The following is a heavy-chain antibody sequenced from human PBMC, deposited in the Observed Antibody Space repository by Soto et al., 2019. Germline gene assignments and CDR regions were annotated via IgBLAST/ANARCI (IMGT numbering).Heavy chain of an antibody. CDR3: ARGSIAVAGAVSSSSGRGDV. CDR1: GGSFSGYY. V-gene: IGHV4-34*01. J-gene: IGHJ6*02. CDR2: ITHSGST. Sequence: QVQLQQWGAGLLKPSETLSLTCAVYGGSFSGYYWSWIRQPPGKGREWIGEITHSGSTNYNPSHQRRITVSEDTAKDQFSLKLSTVTAADTAVYYCARGSIAVAGAVSSSSGRGDVWGQGTTVTVSS. D-gene: IGHD6-19*01.